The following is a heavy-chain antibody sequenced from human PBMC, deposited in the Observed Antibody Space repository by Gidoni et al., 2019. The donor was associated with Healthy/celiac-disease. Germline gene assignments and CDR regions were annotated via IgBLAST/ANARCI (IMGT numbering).Heavy chain of an antibody. Sequence: QVQLQESGPGLVKPSATLSRTCTVSGGPISSYSWSWIRQPPGKGLEWIGYIYYSGSTHYNPSLKSRVTISVDTSKNQFSLKLSSVTAADTAVYYCAREIAAAGTRGAYYYYYMDVWGKGTTVTVSS. CDR1: GGPISSYS. J-gene: IGHJ6*03. CDR3: AREIAAAGTRGAYYYYYMDV. CDR2: IYYSGST. V-gene: IGHV4-59*12. D-gene: IGHD6-13*01.